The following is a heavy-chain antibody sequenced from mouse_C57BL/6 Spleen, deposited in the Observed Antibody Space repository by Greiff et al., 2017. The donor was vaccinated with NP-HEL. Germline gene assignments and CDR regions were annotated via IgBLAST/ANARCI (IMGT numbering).Heavy chain of an antibody. CDR1: GYAFPNYL. V-gene: IGHV1-54*01. D-gene: IGHD1-1*01. CDR2: INPGSGGT. Sequence: VQLQQSGAELVRPGTSVKVSCKASGYAFPNYLIEWVKQRPGQGLEWIGVINPGSGGTNYNEKFKGKATLTADKSSSTAYMQLSSLTSEDSAVYFCARRGVYYGSSYGYAMDYWGQGTSVTVSS. J-gene: IGHJ4*01. CDR3: ARRGVYYGSSYGYAMDY.